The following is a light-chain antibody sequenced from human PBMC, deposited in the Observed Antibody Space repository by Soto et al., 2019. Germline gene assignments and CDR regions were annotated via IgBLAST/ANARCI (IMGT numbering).Light chain of an antibody. CDR3: QQYNNWPPT. J-gene: IGKJ1*01. CDR1: QSVSSN. Sequence: EIVMTQSPATLSVSRGERATRSFRASQSVSSNLAWYQQKPGQAPRLLIYGASTRATGIPARFSGSGSGTEFTLTISSLQSEDFAVYYCQQYNNWPPTFGQGTKVDI. V-gene: IGKV3-15*01. CDR2: GAS.